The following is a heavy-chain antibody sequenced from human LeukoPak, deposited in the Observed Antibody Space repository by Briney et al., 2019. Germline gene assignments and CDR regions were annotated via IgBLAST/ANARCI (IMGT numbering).Heavy chain of an antibody. J-gene: IGHJ4*02. D-gene: IGHD6-19*01. CDR2: IKGDGSEK. CDR3: ARDNSGPTA. V-gene: IGHV3-7*01. Sequence: GGSLRLSCAASGFTFSSYWMSWVRQAPGKGLEWVANIKGDGSEKYYLDSVKGRFTISRDNAKNSLFLQMNSLRAEDTAVYFCARDNSGPTAWGQGTLVTVSS. CDR1: GFTFSSYW.